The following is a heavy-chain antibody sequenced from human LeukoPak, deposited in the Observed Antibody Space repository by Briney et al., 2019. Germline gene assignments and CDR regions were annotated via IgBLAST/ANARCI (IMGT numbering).Heavy chain of an antibody. CDR3: ARHGGYSSGWPDFFDY. D-gene: IGHD6-19*01. Sequence: SETLSLTCTVSGGSISSYYWSWIRQPPGKGLEWIGYIYYSGSTNYNPSLKSRVTISVDTSKNQFSLKLGSVTAADTAVYYCARHGGYSSGWPDFFDYWGQGTLVTVSS. CDR2: IYYSGST. CDR1: GGSISSYY. J-gene: IGHJ4*02. V-gene: IGHV4-59*08.